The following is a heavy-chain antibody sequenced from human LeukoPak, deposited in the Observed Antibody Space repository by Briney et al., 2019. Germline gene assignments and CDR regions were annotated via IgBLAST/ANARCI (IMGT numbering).Heavy chain of an antibody. CDR2: INHGGST. CDR1: GGSFSGYY. D-gene: IGHD6-6*01. V-gene: IGHV4-34*01. J-gene: IGHJ6*03. Sequence: PSETLSLTCAVYGGSFSGYYWSWIRQPPGKGLEWIGEINHGGSTNYNPSLKSRVTISVDTSKNQFSLKLSSVTAADTAVYYCASLLGGRPSTIAARPLYYYYYMDVWGKGTTVTVSS. CDR3: ASLLGGRPSTIAARPLYYYYYMDV.